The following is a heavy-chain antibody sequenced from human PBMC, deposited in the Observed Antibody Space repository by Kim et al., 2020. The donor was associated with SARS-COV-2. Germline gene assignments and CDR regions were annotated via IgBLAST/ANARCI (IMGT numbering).Heavy chain of an antibody. Sequence: GGSLRLSCAASGFTFSSYGMHWVRQAPGKGLEWVAVISYDGSNKYYADSVKGRFTISRDNSKNTLYLQMNSLRAEDTAVYYCASDGDTAMVQVYFDLWGR. CDR2: ISYDGSNK. J-gene: IGHJ2*01. CDR1: GFTFSSYG. D-gene: IGHD5-18*01. CDR3: ASDGDTAMVQVYFDL. V-gene: IGHV3-30*03.